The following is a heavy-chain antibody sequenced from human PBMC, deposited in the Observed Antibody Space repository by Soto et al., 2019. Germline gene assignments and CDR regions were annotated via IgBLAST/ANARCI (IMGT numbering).Heavy chain of an antibody. D-gene: IGHD3-22*01. J-gene: IGHJ4*02. CDR3: GASDSSGYYSPAY. CDR1: GGSISSGGYY. CDR2: IYYSGST. Sequence: LSLTCTVSGGSISSGGYYWSWIRQHPGKGLEWIGYIYYSGSTYHNPSLKSRVTISVDTSKNQFSLKLSSVTAADTAVYYCGASDSSGYYSPAYWGQGTLVTVYS. V-gene: IGHV4-31*03.